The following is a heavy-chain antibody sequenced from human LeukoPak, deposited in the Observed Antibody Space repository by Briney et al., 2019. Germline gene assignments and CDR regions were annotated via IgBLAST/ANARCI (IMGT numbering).Heavy chain of an antibody. V-gene: IGHV4-34*01. CDR2: INHSGST. Sequence: PSETLSLTCAVYGGSFSGYYWSWIRQPPGKGLEWIGEINHSGSTNYNPSLKSRVTISVDTSKNQFSLKLSSVTAADTAVYYCARGRASDYGDYLLDYWGQGTLVTVSS. J-gene: IGHJ4*02. CDR1: GGSFSGYY. CDR3: ARGRASDYGDYLLDY. D-gene: IGHD4-17*01.